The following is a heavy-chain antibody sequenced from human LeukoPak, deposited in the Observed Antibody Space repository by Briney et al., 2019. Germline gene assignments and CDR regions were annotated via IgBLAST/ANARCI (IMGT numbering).Heavy chain of an antibody. D-gene: IGHD2-21*01. CDR2: IRYDGKTE. CDR3: AKDLNTVVMQYFDS. Sequence: VGSPRLSCTGSGFPFSSHGMHSVCQTPGRGLEWVAFIRYDGKTEYYADSVKGRFTIAREDSHSTVHLHMKDLRPDDAAVYFCAKDLNTVVMQYFDSWGQGTLVSVSS. V-gene: IGHV3-30*02. CDR1: GFPFSSHG. J-gene: IGHJ4*02.